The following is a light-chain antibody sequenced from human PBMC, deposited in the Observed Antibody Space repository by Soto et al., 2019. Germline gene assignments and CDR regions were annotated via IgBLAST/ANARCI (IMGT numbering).Light chain of an antibody. J-gene: IGKJ2*01. CDR1: QSITTY. CDR2: AAS. CDR3: QQSYSTPYT. V-gene: IGKV1-39*01. Sequence: DIQMTQSPSSLSASVGDRVTITCRASQSITTYLHWYQKKPGKVPKLLIYAASSLQSGVPSRFSGSGSGTDFTLTISSLQPEDFATYYCQQSYSTPYTFGQGTELEIK.